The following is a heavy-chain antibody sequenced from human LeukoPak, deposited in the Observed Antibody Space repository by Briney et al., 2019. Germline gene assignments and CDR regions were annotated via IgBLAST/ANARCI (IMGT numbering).Heavy chain of an antibody. CDR2: ISSSSSYI. D-gene: IGHD2-2*01. V-gene: IGHV3-21*01. CDR1: GFTFSSYS. Sequence: GGSLRLSCAASGFTFSSYSMNWVRQAPGKGLEWVSSISSSSSYIYYADSVKGRFTISRDNAKNSLYLQMNSLRAEDTAVYYCASQRPFSSSTTHRGFYYGMDVWGQGTTVTVSS. J-gene: IGHJ6*02. CDR3: ASQRPFSSSTTHRGFYYGMDV.